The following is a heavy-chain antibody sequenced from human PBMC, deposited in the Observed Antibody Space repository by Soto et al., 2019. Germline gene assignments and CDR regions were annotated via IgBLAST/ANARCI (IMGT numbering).Heavy chain of an antibody. D-gene: IGHD6-19*01. CDR3: AREDSSDWYEGTTPGDY. CDR2: ISAYNGNT. CDR1: GYTFTSYG. J-gene: IGHJ4*02. V-gene: IGHV1-18*04. Sequence: ASVKVSCKASGYTFTSYGISWVRQAPGQGLEWMGWISAYNGNTNYAQKLQGRVTMTTDTSTSTAYMELRSLRSDDTAVYYCAREDSSDWYEGTTPGDYWGQGTLVTVSS.